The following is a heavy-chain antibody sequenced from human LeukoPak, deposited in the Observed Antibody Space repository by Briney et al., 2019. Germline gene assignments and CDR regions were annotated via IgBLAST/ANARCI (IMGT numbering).Heavy chain of an antibody. Sequence: SETLSLTCTVSGGSISSSSYYWGWIRQPPGKRLEWIGSIYYSGSTYYNPSLKSRVTISVDTSKNQFSLKLSSVTAADTAVYYCARGIVVVTAIRPFDYWGQGTLVTVSS. CDR1: GGSISSSSYY. J-gene: IGHJ4*02. V-gene: IGHV4-39*07. CDR2: IYYSGST. D-gene: IGHD2-21*02. CDR3: ARGIVVVTAIRPFDY.